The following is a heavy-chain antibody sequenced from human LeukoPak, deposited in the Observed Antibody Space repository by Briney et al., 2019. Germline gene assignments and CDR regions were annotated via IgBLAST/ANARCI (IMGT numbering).Heavy chain of an antibody. D-gene: IGHD1-26*01. CDR3: AKEGSNRDFDY. J-gene: IGHJ4*02. V-gene: IGHV3-74*01. Sequence: GGPLRLSCEASGFTFSSYWMHWVRQAPGKGLVWVSRINSDGSTTEYADSVKGRFTISRDNAENTLHLQMNSLRAEDTAVYYCAKEGSNRDFDYWGQGTLVTVSS. CDR1: GFTFSSYW. CDR2: INSDGSTT.